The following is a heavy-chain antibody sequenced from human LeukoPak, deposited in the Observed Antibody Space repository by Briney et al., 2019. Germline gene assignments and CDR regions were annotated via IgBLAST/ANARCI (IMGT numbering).Heavy chain of an antibody. D-gene: IGHD2-8*01. J-gene: IGHJ4*02. V-gene: IGHV3-23*01. CDR3: ARDSPMLTL. CDR2: ITNSGGGT. Sequence: GSLRLSCAASGFTFSSHAMSWVRQAPEKGPEWVSAITNSGGGTYYAESVKGRFIISRDNSKNTLYLQMDSLRAEDSAVYYCARDSPMLTLWGQGTLVTVSS. CDR1: GFTFSSHA.